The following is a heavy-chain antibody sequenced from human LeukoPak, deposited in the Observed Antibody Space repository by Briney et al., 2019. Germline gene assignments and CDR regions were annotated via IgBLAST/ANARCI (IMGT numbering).Heavy chain of an antibody. CDR3: AKDYGDYVWGSYRYPTGAFDI. CDR1: GFTFSSYA. CDR2: ISGNGGTT. Sequence: GGSLRLSCAASGFTFSSYAMTWVRQAPGKGLEWVSAISGNGGTTYYADSVKGRFTISRDNSKNTLYLQMNSLRAEDTAVYYCAKDYGDYVWGSYRYPTGAFDIWGQGTMVTVSS. V-gene: IGHV3-23*01. D-gene: IGHD3-16*02. J-gene: IGHJ3*02.